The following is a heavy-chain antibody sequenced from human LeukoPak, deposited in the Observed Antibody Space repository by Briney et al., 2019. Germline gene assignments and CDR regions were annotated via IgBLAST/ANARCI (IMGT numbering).Heavy chain of an antibody. J-gene: IGHJ4*02. D-gene: IGHD3-10*01. V-gene: IGHV4-39*01. CDR1: GGSISSSSYY. Sequence: SETLSLTCTVSGGSISSSSYYWGWIRQPPGKGLEWIGSIYYSGSTYYNPSLKSRVTISVDTSKNKFSLKLSSVTAADTAVYYCARLSRIWFGELLGYYFDYWGQGTLVTVSS. CDR3: ARLSRIWFGELLGYYFDY. CDR2: IYYSGST.